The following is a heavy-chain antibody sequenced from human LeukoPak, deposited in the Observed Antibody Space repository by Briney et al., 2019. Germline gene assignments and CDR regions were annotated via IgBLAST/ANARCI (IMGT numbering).Heavy chain of an antibody. CDR3: ARGGYDILTGFRTGDNWFDP. J-gene: IGHJ5*02. CDR2: IYYSGTT. V-gene: IGHV4-59*12. D-gene: IGHD3-9*01. Sequence: SETLSLTCTVSGGSISRYYWSWIRQPPGKGLQWIGYIYYSGTTNYNPSLKSRVTISVDTSKNQFSLKLSSVTAADTAVYYCARGGYDILTGFRTGDNWFDPWGQGPRVTVSS. CDR1: GGSISRYY.